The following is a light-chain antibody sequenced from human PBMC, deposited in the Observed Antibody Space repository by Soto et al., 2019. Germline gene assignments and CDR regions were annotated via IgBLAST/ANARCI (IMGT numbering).Light chain of an antibody. CDR2: DVS. CDR1: SSDVGLYNY. J-gene: IGLJ3*02. V-gene: IGLV2-11*01. Sequence: QPVLTQPRSVSGSPGQSVAISCTGTSSDVGLYNYVSWYQQHPGKAPKLMIYDVSKWPSGVPDRFSGSKSGNTASLTISGLQAEDEADYYCCSYAGTYTWVFGGGTKVTVL. CDR3: CSYAGTYTWV.